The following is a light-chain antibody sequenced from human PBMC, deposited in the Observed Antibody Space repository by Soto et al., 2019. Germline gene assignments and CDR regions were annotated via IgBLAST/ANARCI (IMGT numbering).Light chain of an antibody. J-gene: IGKJ4*01. Sequence: EIVLSQSPATLSVSPGERATLSCRASQSVTNSYLAWYQQKPGQAPRLLIFGASTRAAGIPARFSGSGSGTEFTLTISSLQSEDFAVYYCQQYSNWPLTFGGGTKVDI. V-gene: IGKV3-15*01. CDR1: QSVTNSY. CDR3: QQYSNWPLT. CDR2: GAS.